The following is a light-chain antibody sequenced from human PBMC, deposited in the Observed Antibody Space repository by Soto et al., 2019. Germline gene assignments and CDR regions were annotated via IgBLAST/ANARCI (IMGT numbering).Light chain of an antibody. J-gene: IGKJ3*01. CDR2: AGS. CDR1: QGISTY. CDR3: QKYNTDPFT. Sequence: DLQMTQSPSSLSASVGDSVNITCRASQGISTYLAWYQQKPGKSPKLLIYAGSILRSGVPSRFSGTRYDTEFTLTISSLQPEDVATYYCQKYNTDPFTFGPGTKVDMK. V-gene: IGKV1-27*01.